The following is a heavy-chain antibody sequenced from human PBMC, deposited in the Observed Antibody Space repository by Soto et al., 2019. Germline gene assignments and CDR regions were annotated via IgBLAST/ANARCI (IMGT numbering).Heavy chain of an antibody. CDR2: IYYSGST. V-gene: IGHV4-59*08. CDR1: GGSISSYY. CDR3: ARSLMDV. Sequence: SETLSLTCTVSGGSISSYYWSWIRQPPGKGLEWIGYIYYSGSTYYNPSLKSRVTISLDTSKSQFSLKLISVTAADTAVYYCARSLMDVWGKGTTVTVSS. J-gene: IGHJ6*03.